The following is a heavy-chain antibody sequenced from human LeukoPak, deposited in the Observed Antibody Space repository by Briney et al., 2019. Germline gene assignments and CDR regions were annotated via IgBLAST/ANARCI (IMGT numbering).Heavy chain of an antibody. D-gene: IGHD1-7*01. V-gene: IGHV3-48*01. CDR2: ISSSGSTI. CDR3: ARAQKRELLAFGY. CDR1: GFTFSTYS. J-gene: IGHJ4*02. Sequence: GGSLRLSCAASGFTFSTYSMNWVRQAPGKGLEWVSYISSSGSTIYYADSVKGRFTISRDNAKNSLYLQMNSLRAEDTAVYYCARAQKRELLAFGYWGQGTLVTVSS.